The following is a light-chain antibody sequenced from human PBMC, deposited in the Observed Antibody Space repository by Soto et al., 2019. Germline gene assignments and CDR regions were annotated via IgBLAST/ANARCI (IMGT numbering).Light chain of an antibody. Sequence: DIQMTQSPSTLSASVGDRVTITCRASQSINNWLAWYQWKPGKAPKLLLYKVSSLESGVPSRFSGSGSGTEFTLTINSLQPDDFATYYCQQYYGPWTFGQGTKVEIK. CDR1: QSINNW. J-gene: IGKJ1*01. V-gene: IGKV1-5*03. CDR3: QQYYGPWT. CDR2: KVS.